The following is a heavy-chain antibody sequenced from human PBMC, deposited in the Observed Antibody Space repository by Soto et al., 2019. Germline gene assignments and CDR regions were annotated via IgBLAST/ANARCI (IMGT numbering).Heavy chain of an antibody. Sequence: GGSLRLSCEASGFTFSSYGMHWVRQAPGKGLEWVAVMSYDGSSRHYADSVKGRFTISRDNSNNTLYLQMHSLTPGDTAVYYCVNLARPMATITSFDYWGRGTLVAVSS. CDR3: VNLARPMATITSFDY. V-gene: IGHV3-30*18. J-gene: IGHJ4*01. CDR1: GFTFSSYG. D-gene: IGHD5-12*01. CDR2: MSYDGSSR.